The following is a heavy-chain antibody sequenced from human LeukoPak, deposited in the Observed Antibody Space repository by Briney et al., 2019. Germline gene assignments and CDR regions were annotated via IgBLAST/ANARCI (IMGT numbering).Heavy chain of an antibody. CDR1: GFTFSNAW. J-gene: IGHJ6*03. CDR2: IKSKTDGGTT. D-gene: IGHD4-17*01. V-gene: IGHV3-15*01. Sequence: PGGSLRLSCAASGFTFSNAWMSWVRQAPGKGLEWVGRIKSKTDGGTTDYAAPVKGRFTISRDDSKNTLYLQMNSLKTEDTAVYYCTTYGDYLVNYYYYMDVWGKGTTVTVSS. CDR3: TTYGDYLVNYYYYMDV.